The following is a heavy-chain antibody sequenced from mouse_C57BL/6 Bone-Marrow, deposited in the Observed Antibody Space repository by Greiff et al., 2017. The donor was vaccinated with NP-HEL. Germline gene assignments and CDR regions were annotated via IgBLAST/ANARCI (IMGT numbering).Heavy chain of an antibody. CDR1: GYTFTTYP. CDR3: ARRDYHYAMDY. J-gene: IGHJ4*01. V-gene: IGHV1-47*01. D-gene: IGHD2-4*01. Sequence: LVESGAELVKPGASVKMSCKASGYTFTTYPIAWMKQNPGKSLEWIGNFHPYNDDTKSNEKFKGKATLTVEKSSSPVYLELSRLTSDDYAVYYCARRDYHYAMDYWGQGTSVTVSS. CDR2: FHPYNDDT.